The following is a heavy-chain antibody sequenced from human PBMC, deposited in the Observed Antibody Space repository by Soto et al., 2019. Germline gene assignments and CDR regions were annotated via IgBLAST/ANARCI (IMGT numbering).Heavy chain of an antibody. D-gene: IGHD3-10*01. J-gene: IGHJ6*02. CDR3: ARGVGFGYYYYHMDL. V-gene: IGHV4-61*01. CDR2: IYYSGSA. Sequence: QVQLQESGPGLVKPSETLSLTCTVSGDSVTSVSDYWSWIRQPPAKGLEWIGYIYYSGSADYNPSLGSRVTISIDTSKNQFSLKLTSVTAADTAVYYCARGVGFGYYYYHMDLWGQGTTVTVSS. CDR1: GDSVTSVSDY.